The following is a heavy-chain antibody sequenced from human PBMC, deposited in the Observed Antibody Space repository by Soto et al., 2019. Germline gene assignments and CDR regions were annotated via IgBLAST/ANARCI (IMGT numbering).Heavy chain of an antibody. CDR2: VYYSGST. CDR3: ARGRGYMDGFPFDY. CDR1: SGSISGYY. D-gene: IGHD5-18*01. J-gene: IGHJ4*01. Sequence: NPSETLSLTCVVSSGSISGYYWSWIRQMPGKGLEWVGNVYYSGSTNYNPSLKSRVTMSLDTSMNQFSLKLKSVPPADTAVYYCARGRGYMDGFPFDYWGHGSLVTVSS. V-gene: IGHV4-59*01.